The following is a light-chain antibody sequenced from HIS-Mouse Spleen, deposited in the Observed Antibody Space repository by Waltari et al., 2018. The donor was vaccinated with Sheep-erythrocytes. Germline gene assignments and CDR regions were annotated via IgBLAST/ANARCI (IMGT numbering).Light chain of an antibody. CDR2: EVS. CDR3: SSYTSSSTWV. V-gene: IGLV2-14*01. J-gene: IGLJ3*02. Sequence: QSALTQPASVSGSPGQSITIPCTGNSSDVGGYNYVSWYQQHPGKAPKLMIYEVSNRPSGVSNRFSGSKSGNTASLTISGLQAEDEADYYCSSYTSSSTWVFGGGTKLTVL. CDR1: SSDVGGYNY.